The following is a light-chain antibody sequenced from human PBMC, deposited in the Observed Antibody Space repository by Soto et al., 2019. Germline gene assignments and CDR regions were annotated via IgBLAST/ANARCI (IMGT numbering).Light chain of an antibody. CDR3: QQYNDYIT. J-gene: IGKJ5*01. CDR2: AAS. V-gene: IGKV1-5*01. Sequence: IQFTQSPSSLSASVGDRVTITCRASQSISTWLAWYQQKPGKAPKLLIYAASTLENGVPTRFSGTGSETEFTLTVSSLQPDDSATYYCQQYNDYITFGQGTRLEIK. CDR1: QSISTW.